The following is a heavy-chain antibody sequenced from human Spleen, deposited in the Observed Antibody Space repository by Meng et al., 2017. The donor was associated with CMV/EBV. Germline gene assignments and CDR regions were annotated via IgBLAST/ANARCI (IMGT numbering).Heavy chain of an antibody. Sequence: GGSLRLSCAASGFTFSNYSMTWVRQAPGKGLEWVSSISGSGDSTYYAVSVKGRLTISRDNSKHTLYLRMDSLRAEDTAVYYCAKGQFFYGSGGYLILDSWGQGALVTVSS. V-gene: IGHV3-23*01. D-gene: IGHD3-22*01. CDR3: AKGQFFYGSGGYLILDS. CDR1: GFTFSNYS. CDR2: ISGSGDST. J-gene: IGHJ4*02.